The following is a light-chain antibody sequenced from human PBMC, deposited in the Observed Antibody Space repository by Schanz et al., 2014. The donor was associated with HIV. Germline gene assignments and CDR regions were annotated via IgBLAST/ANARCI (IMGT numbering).Light chain of an antibody. CDR3: ISYTSGPVL. Sequence: QSALTQPASVSGSPGQSITISCTGPNSDIDFDYYVSWFQQHPGKAPQLMISDDSRRPSGVSNRFSGSKSDNTASLTISAFQLEDDDDYYCISYTSGPVLFGGGTKLPVL. J-gene: IGLJ2*01. CDR1: NSDIDFDYY. V-gene: IGLV2-14*03. CDR2: DDS.